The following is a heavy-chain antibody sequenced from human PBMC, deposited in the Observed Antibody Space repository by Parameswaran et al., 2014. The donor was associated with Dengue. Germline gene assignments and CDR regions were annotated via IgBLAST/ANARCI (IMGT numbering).Heavy chain of an antibody. J-gene: IGHJ6*03. Sequence: SWVRQAPGQGLEWMGWISVFNANTNYAQKFQGRVTMTTDTSTSTAYMELRGLRSDDTAVYYCASSVYDPYDTYASGSYQRRGDYMDVWGKGTTVTVSS. D-gene: IGHD3-10*01. CDR3: ASSVYDPYDTYASGSYQRRGDYMDV. CDR2: ISVFNANT. V-gene: IGHV1-18*01.